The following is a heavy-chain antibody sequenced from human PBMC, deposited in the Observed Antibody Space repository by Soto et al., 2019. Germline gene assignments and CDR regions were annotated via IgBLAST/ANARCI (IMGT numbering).Heavy chain of an antibody. CDR3: ARHCSGGSCYPPEAAFDT. CDR2: IYPGDSDT. D-gene: IGHD2-15*01. J-gene: IGHJ3*02. CDR1: GYSFTSYW. V-gene: IGHV5-51*01. Sequence: GGSLKISCKCSGYSFTSYWIGSVRQIPGKGLEWMGIIYPGDSDTRYSPSFQGQVTISADKSISTAYLQWSSLKASDTAMYYCARHCSGGSCYPPEAAFDTWGQGTMVTVSS.